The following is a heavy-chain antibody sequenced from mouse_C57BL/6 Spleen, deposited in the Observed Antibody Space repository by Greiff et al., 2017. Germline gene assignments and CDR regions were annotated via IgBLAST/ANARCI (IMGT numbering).Heavy chain of an antibody. CDR1: GFTFSDYY. V-gene: IGHV5-16*01. D-gene: IGHD1-1*01. CDR3: AREAYGSFDY. J-gene: IGHJ2*01. CDR2: INYDGSST. Sequence: EVMLVESEGGLVQPGSSMKLSCTASGFTFSDYYMAWVRQVPEKGLEWVANINYDGSSTYYLDSLKSRFIISRDNAKNILYLQMSSLKSEDTATYYCAREAYGSFDYWGQGTTRTVSS.